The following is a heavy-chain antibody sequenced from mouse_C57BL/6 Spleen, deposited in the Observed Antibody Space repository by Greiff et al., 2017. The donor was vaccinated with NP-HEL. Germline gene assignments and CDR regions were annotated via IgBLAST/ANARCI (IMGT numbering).Heavy chain of an antibody. J-gene: IGHJ2*01. CDR3: ARGYSSSYFDY. D-gene: IGHD1-1*01. CDR2: IHPNSGST. CDR1: GYTFPSYW. V-gene: IGHV1-64*01. Sequence: VQLQQPGAELVKPGASVKLSCKASGYTFPSYWMHWVTQRPGQGLEWIGMIHPNSGSTNYNEKFKSKATLTVDKSSSTAYMQLSSLTSEDSAVYYCARGYSSSYFDYWGQGTTLTVSS.